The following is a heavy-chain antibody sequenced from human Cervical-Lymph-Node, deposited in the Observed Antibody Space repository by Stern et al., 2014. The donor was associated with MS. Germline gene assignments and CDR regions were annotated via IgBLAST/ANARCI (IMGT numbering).Heavy chain of an antibody. CDR1: GFTFSSYS. J-gene: IGHJ6*02. Sequence: EVQLVESGGGLVKPGGSLRLSCAASGFTFSSYSMNWVRKAPGKGLEWVSSISSSSSYIYYADSVKGRFTISRDNAKNSLYLQMNSLRAEDTAVYYCARDLYYYYGMDVWGQGTTVTVSS. V-gene: IGHV3-21*01. CDR3: ARDLYYYYGMDV. CDR2: ISSSSSYI.